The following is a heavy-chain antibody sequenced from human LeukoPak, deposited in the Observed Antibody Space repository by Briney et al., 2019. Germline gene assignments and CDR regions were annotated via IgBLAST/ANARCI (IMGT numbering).Heavy chain of an antibody. J-gene: IGHJ4*02. CDR3: ARLGARQILEY. Sequence: GGSLRLSCAASEFSFSSYWMSWVRQAPGKGLEWVANIRQDGGEKYYLDSVKGRFTVSRDNAKNSLYLQMNSLRAEDTAVYYCARLGARQILEYWGQGTLVTVSA. CDR1: EFSFSSYW. V-gene: IGHV3-7*01. CDR2: IRQDGGEK. D-gene: IGHD4-17*01.